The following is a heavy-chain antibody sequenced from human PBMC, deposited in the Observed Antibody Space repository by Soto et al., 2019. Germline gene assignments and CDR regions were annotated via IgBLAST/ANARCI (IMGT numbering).Heavy chain of an antibody. J-gene: IGHJ4*02. V-gene: IGHV1-18*01. CDR3: ARVIYDFWSGPTEPFDY. Sequence: ASVKVSCKASGYTFTSYGISWVRQAPGQGLEWMGWISAYNGNTNYAQKLQGRVTMTTDTSTSTAYMELRSLISDDTAVYYCARVIYDFWSGPTEPFDYWGQGTLVTVSS. CDR2: ISAYNGNT. D-gene: IGHD3-3*01. CDR1: GYTFTSYG.